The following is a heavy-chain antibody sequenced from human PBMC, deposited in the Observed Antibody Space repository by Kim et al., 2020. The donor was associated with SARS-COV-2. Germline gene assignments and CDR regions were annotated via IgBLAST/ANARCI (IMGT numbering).Heavy chain of an antibody. CDR2: ISPEGDKI. V-gene: IGHV3-33*05. J-gene: IGHJ4*02. CDR3: GRDGSGYSPDY. CDR1: GFSFSRYG. Sequence: GGSMRLSCAASGFSFSRYGMHWVRQDPGKGLEWVARISPEGDKIYYSESVKCRFTVSRDNSKNTAYMQINSLRPEDTAEYYCGRDGSGYSPDYWGQGT. D-gene: IGHD5-12*01.